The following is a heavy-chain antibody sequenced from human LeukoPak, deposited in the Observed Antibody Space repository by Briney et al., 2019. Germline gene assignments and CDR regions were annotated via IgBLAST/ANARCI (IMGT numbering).Heavy chain of an antibody. CDR2: ISSSSSTI. CDR1: GSTFSSYS. CDR3: ARDYYDSSGYHGLDY. Sequence: PGGSLRLSCAASGSTFSSYSMNWVRQAPGKGLEWVSYISSSSSTIYYADSVKGRFTISRDNAKNSLYLQMNSLRAEDTAVYYCARDYYDSSGYHGLDYWGQGTLVTVSS. J-gene: IGHJ4*02. D-gene: IGHD3-22*01. V-gene: IGHV3-48*04.